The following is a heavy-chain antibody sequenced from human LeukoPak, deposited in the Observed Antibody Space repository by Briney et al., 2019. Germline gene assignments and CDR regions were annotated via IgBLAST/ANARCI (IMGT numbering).Heavy chain of an antibody. V-gene: IGHV3-30*18. CDR3: AKEPGVSSGYADY. CDR1: GFTFSSYG. CDR2: ISYDGSNK. D-gene: IGHD3-22*01. J-gene: IGHJ4*02. Sequence: GGSLRLSCAASGFTFSSYGMHWVRQAPGEGLEWVAVISYDGSNKYYADSVKGRFTISRDNSKNTLYLQMNSLRAEDTAVYYCAKEPGVSSGYADYWGQGTLVTVSS.